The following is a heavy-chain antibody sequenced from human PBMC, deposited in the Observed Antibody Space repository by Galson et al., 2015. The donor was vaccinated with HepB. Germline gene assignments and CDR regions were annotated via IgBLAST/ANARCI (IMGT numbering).Heavy chain of an antibody. D-gene: IGHD4-17*01. J-gene: IGHJ4*02. CDR2: IRSKAYGGTT. CDR3: TSYSPERGYGDLGGLFDY. V-gene: IGHV3-49*03. CDR1: GFTFGDYA. Sequence: SLRLSCAASGFTFGDYAMSWFRQAPGKGLEWVGFIRSKAYGGTTEYAASVKGRFTISRDDSKSIAYLQMNSLKTEDTAVYYCTSYSPERGYGDLGGLFDYWGQGTLVTVSS.